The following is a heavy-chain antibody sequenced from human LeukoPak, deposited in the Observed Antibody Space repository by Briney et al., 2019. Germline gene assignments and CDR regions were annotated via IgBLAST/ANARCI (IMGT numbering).Heavy chain of an antibody. CDR1: GGSISSYY. CDR3: ARPMTVGDCSGGSCYSWFDP. J-gene: IGHJ5*02. Sequence: PSETLSLTCTVSGGSISSYYWSWIRQPAGKGLEWIGRIYTSGSTNYNPSLKSRVTMSVDTSKNQFSLKLSSVTAADTAVYYCARPMTVGDCSGGSCYSWFDPWGQGTLVTVSS. V-gene: IGHV4-4*07. D-gene: IGHD2-15*01. CDR2: IYTSGST.